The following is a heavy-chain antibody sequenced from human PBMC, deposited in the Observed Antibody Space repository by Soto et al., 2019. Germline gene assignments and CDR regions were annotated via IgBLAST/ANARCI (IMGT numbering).Heavy chain of an antibody. J-gene: IGHJ5*01. D-gene: IGHD2-2*01. CDR2: INAGNGNT. V-gene: IGHV1-3*01. CDR3: ARDIVAPAALAYGGWLDS. Sequence: ASVKVSCKASGYTFTSYAMHWVRQARGQRLEWMGWINAGNGNTKYSQKFQGRVTITRDTSASTAYMELSSLRSEDTAVYYCARDIVAPAALAYGGWLDSWGQGTPVTVSS. CDR1: GYTFTSYA.